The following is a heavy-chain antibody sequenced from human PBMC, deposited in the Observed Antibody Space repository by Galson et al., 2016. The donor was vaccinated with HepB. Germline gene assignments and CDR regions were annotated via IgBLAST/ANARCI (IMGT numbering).Heavy chain of an antibody. Sequence: SVKVSCKASGGTFSSYGISWVRQAPGQGLEWMGGTIPMSGTGDCAQKFQGRLTVTADESTSTVYMELSGLTSEDTAVYYCARTTDNFDYWGQGTLVTVSS. CDR3: ARTTDNFDY. J-gene: IGHJ4*02. V-gene: IGHV1-69*13. D-gene: IGHD1-1*01. CDR2: TIPMSGTG. CDR1: GGTFSSYG.